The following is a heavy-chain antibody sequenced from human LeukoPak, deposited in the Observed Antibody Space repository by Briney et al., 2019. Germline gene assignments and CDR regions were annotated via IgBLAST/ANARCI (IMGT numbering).Heavy chain of an antibody. J-gene: IGHJ6*02. V-gene: IGHV1-8*01. Sequence: ASVKVSCKASGYAFTSYDINWVRQATGQGLEWMGWMNPNSGNTSYAQKFQGRVTMTRNTSISTAYMELSSLRSEDTAVYYCAYPGYYYYGMDVWGQGTTVTVSS. CDR2: MNPNSGNT. CDR1: GYAFTSYD. D-gene: IGHD3-10*01. CDR3: AYPGYYYYGMDV.